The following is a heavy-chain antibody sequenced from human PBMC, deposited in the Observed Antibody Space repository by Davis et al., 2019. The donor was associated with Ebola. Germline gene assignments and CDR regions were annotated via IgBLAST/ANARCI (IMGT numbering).Heavy chain of an antibody. CDR2: INHSGST. J-gene: IGHJ4*02. D-gene: IGHD6-13*01. CDR3: ARGTGSSSWYY. CDR1: GGSFSGYY. Sequence: MPSETLSLTCAVYGGSFSGYYWSWIRQPPGKGLEWIGEINHSGSTNYNSSLTSRVTISLDTSKNQFSLKLSSVTAADTAVYYCARGTGSSSWYYWGQGTLVTVSS. V-gene: IGHV4-34*01.